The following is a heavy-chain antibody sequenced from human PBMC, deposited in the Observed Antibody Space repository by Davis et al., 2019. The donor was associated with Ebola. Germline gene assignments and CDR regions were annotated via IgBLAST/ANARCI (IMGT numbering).Heavy chain of an antibody. V-gene: IGHV3-48*03. D-gene: IGHD1-20*01. Sequence: GGSLRLSCAASGFTFSSYEINWVRQAPGKGLEWVSYISSSGTTIYYADSVKGRFTISRDNAKNSLYLQMNSLRAEDTAVYYCARVGRLTGTSNPFDFWGQGTLVTVSS. CDR3: ARVGRLTGTSNPFDF. CDR1: GFTFSSYE. J-gene: IGHJ4*02. CDR2: ISSSGTTI.